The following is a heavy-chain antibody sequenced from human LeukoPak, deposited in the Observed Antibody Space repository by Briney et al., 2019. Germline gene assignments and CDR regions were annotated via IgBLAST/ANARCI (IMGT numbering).Heavy chain of an antibody. CDR1: GFTFETCS. J-gene: IGHJ4*02. Sequence: TGGSLRLSCSASGFTFETCSMHWVRQAPGKGLVWVSVISSDSGGIVYADSVKGRFTISRDNSNNTLYLQMNSLRADDTAVYYCAKYRPSNAPPRNFDYWGQGALVTVPS. D-gene: IGHD1-14*01. CDR2: ISSDSGGI. CDR3: AKYRPSNAPPRNFDY. V-gene: IGHV3-23*01.